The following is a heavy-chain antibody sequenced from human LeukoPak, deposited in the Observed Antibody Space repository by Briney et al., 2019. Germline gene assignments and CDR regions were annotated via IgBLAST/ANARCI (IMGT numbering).Heavy chain of an antibody. V-gene: IGHV1-3*02. CDR1: GYTFTSYA. CDR2: SNAGNGNT. D-gene: IGHD5-18*01. Sequence: ASVEVSCKASGYTFTSYAMHWVRQAPGQRLEWMGWSNAGNGNTKYSQEFQGRVTITRDTSASTAYMELSSLRSEDMAVYYCARQLWAGGYFDYWGQGTLVTVSS. CDR3: ARQLWAGGYFDY. J-gene: IGHJ4*02.